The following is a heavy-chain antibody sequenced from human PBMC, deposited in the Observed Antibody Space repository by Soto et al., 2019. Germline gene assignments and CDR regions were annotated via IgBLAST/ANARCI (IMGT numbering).Heavy chain of an antibody. J-gene: IGHJ5*02. CDR3: ARGQRRGPTNAPNWFDP. CDR2: MNPNSGNT. V-gene: IGHV1-8*01. Sequence: ASVKVSCKASGYTFTSYDINWVRQATGQGLEWMGWMNPNSGNTGYAQKFQGRVTMTRNTSISTAYMELSSLRSEDTAVYYCARGQRRGPTNAPNWFDPWGQGTRVTVSS. D-gene: IGHD2-8*01. CDR1: GYTFTSYD.